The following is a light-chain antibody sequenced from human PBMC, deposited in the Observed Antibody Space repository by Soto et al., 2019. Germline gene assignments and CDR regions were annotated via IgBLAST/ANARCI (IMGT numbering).Light chain of an antibody. CDR3: VAWDDSLNGVV. Sequence: QSVLTQPPSASGTPGQRVTISCSGSSSNIGSNTVNWYQQLPGTAPKLLIYSNHQRPSGVPDRFSGSKSGTSASLAISGLQSEDEADYYCVAWDDSLNGVVFGGGTKVTVL. V-gene: IGLV1-44*01. J-gene: IGLJ2*01. CDR2: SNH. CDR1: SSNIGSNT.